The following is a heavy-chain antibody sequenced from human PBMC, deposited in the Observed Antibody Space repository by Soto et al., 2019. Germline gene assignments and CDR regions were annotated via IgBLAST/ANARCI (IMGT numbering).Heavy chain of an antibody. Sequence: ASVKVSCKASGYTFTSYYMHWVRQAPGQGLEWMGIISPSGGSTSYAQKFQGRVTMTRDTSTSTVYMELSSLRSEYTDVYYCARASGSYFRSRNLEYWGQGTQVTV. J-gene: IGHJ4*02. CDR1: GYTFTSYY. D-gene: IGHD1-26*01. CDR2: ISPSGGST. CDR3: ARASGSYFRSRNLEY. V-gene: IGHV1-46*01.